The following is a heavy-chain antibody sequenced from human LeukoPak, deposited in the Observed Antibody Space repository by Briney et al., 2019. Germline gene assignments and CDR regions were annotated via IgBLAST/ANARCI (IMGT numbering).Heavy chain of an antibody. CDR3: PSRYYDSSGYYFTVPYYFDY. J-gene: IGHJ4*02. D-gene: IGHD3-22*01. CDR2: IYPGDSDT. CDR1: GYSFTSYW. Sequence: GESLKISCKGSGYSFTSYWIGWGCQMPGKGLEWMGIIYPGDSDTRYSPSFQGQVTISADKSISTAYLQWSSLKASDTAMYYCPSRYYDSSGYYFTVPYYFDYWGQGTLVTVSS. V-gene: IGHV5-51*01.